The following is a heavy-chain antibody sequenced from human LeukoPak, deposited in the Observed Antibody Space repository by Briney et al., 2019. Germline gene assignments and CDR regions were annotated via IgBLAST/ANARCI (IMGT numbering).Heavy chain of an antibody. J-gene: IGHJ4*02. CDR1: GYTLTSYG. Sequence: ASVKVSCKASGYTLTSYGISWVRQAPGQGLEWMGWISAYNGNTNYAQKLQGRVTMTTDTSTSTAYMELRSLRSDDTAVYYCARMGYCSGGSCHPLVYWGQGTLVTVSS. CDR2: ISAYNGNT. D-gene: IGHD2-15*01. CDR3: ARMGYCSGGSCHPLVY. V-gene: IGHV1-18*01.